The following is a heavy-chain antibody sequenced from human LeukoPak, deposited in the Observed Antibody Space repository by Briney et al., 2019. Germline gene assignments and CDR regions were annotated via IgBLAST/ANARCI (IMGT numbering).Heavy chain of an antibody. D-gene: IGHD5-18*01. V-gene: IGHV4-59*01. Sequence: KPSETLSLTCTVSGGSMKSFYWNWIRQPPGKGLEWIGYIYSSGSTNYHPSLKSRVTISVDTSKNQFSLKLSSVTAADTAVYYCARTPRGYSYGHYFDYWGQGTLVTVSS. CDR1: GGSMKSFY. J-gene: IGHJ4*02. CDR3: ARTPRGYSYGHYFDY. CDR2: IYSSGST.